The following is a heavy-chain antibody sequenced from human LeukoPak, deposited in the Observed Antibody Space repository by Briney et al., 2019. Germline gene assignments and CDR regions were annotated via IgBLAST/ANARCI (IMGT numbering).Heavy chain of an antibody. V-gene: IGHV3-49*04. CDR3: TRVELLWFGELLSGNNWFDP. D-gene: IGHD3-10*01. J-gene: IGHJ5*02. Sequence: GGSLRLSCAASGFTFSSYSMNWVRQAPGKGLEWVGFIRSKAYGGTTEYAASVKGRFTISRDDSKGIAYLQMNSLKTEDTAVYYCTRVELLWFGELLSGNNWFDPWGQGTLVTVSS. CDR1: GFTFSSYS. CDR2: IRSKAYGGTT.